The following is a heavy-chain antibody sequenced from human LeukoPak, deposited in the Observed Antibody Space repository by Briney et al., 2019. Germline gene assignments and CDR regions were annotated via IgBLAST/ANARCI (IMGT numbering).Heavy chain of an antibody. CDR2: ISAYNGNT. CDR1: GYTFTNYG. V-gene: IGHV1-18*01. CDR3: ARDPLTTRWSHEGYYFDY. D-gene: IGHD4-23*01. Sequence: ASVKVSCKASGYTFTNYGISWVRQAPGQGLEWMGWISAYNGNTNYAQNFQDRFTMTTDTSTTTAYVELRSLRSDDTAMYYCARDPLTTRWSHEGYYFDYWGQGTLVTVSS. J-gene: IGHJ4*02.